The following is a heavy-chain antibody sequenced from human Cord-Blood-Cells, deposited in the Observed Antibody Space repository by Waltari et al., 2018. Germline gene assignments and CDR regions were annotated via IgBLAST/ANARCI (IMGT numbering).Heavy chain of an antibody. J-gene: IGHJ6*02. Sequence: QVQLQQWGAGLLKPSETLSLTCAVYGGSFSGYYWSWIRQPPGKGLEWIGEINHRGSTNYNPSLRGRVTISVDTSKNQFSLKLSSVTAADTAVYYCARSSYELGHNYYYYGMDVWGQGTTVTVSS. V-gene: IGHV4-34*01. D-gene: IGHD1-26*01. CDR1: GGSFSGYY. CDR3: ARSSYELGHNYYYYGMDV. CDR2: INHRGST.